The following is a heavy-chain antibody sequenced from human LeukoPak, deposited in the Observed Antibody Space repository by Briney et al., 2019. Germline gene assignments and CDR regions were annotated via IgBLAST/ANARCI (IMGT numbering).Heavy chain of an antibody. CDR1: GGSISSGGYY. D-gene: IGHD3-16*02. J-gene: IGHJ5*02. Sequence: SETLSLTCTVSGGSISSGGYYWSWIRQHPGKGLEWIGYIYYCGSTYYNPSLKSRVTISVDTSKNQFSLKLSSVTAADTAVYYCARVMRHGEITFGGVIGLPWGQGTLVTVSS. V-gene: IGHV4-31*03. CDR3: ARVMRHGEITFGGVIGLP. CDR2: IYYCGST.